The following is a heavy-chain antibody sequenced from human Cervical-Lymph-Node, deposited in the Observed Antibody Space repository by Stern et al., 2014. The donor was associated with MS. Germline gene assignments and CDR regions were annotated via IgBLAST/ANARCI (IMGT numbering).Heavy chain of an antibody. D-gene: IGHD5-18*01. J-gene: IGHJ4*02. CDR2: IYSRGST. CDR1: GDSISSGSFY. Sequence: QVQLQESGPGLVKPSQTLSLTCIVSGDSISSGSFYWNWIRQPAGKGLEGIGRIYSRGSTNYNPYLKSRVTISGDTSKNQFSLKVISMTAADTAVYYCARETGGYTYGDTDFFDYWGQGALVTVSS. V-gene: IGHV4-61*02. CDR3: ARETGGYTYGDTDFFDY.